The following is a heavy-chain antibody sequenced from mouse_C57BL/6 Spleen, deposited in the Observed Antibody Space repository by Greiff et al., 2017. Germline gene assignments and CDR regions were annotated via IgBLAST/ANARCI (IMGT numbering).Heavy chain of an antibody. Sequence: QVQLQQPGAELVRPGSSVKLSCKASGYTFTSYWMDWVKQRPGQGLEWIGNIYPSDSETHYNQKFKDKATLTVDKSSSTAYMQLSNLTSEDSAVYYCARWYYGSRVYWGQGTTLTVSS. J-gene: IGHJ2*01. D-gene: IGHD1-1*01. CDR1: GYTFTSYW. V-gene: IGHV1-61*01. CDR3: ARWYYGSRVY. CDR2: IYPSDSET.